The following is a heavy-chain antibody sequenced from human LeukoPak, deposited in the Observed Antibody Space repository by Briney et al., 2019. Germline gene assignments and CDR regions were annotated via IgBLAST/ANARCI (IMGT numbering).Heavy chain of an antibody. Sequence: ETLSLTCTVSGGPINSYYWSLIRQPAGKGLEVIWRIYPRWSTNYNPSLKSRVTMSVDTSKNQFSLKLSSVTAADTAVYYCARDFTDSGNSLVYYYYYYMDVWGKGTTVTVSS. D-gene: IGHD1-26*01. CDR3: ARDFTDSGNSLVYYYYYYMDV. V-gene: IGHV4-4*07. CDR2: IYPRWST. CDR1: GGPINSYY. J-gene: IGHJ6*03.